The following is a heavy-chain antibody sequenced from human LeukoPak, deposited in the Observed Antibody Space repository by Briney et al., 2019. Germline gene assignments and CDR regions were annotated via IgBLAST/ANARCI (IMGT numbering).Heavy chain of an antibody. CDR3: ACTIAVGY. CDR2: IKEDGSEK. Sequence: GGSLRLSCAASGFTFSGYWMTWVRLAPGKGLERVANIKEDGSEKHYADSVKGRFTISRDNAKNSLYLQMDTLRFEDTAVYYCACTIAVGYWGQGTLVTVSS. D-gene: IGHD6-19*01. V-gene: IGHV3-7*01. J-gene: IGHJ4*02. CDR1: GFTFSGYW.